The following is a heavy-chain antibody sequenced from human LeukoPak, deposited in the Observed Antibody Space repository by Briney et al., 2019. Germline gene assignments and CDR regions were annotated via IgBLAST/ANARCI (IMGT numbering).Heavy chain of an antibody. CDR2: IYSGGST. Sequence: GGSLRLSCVASGFTVSRNYMSGVRQAPGKGLEWVSLIYSGGSTYYADSVKGRFTISRDNSKNTLYVQMNSLRAEDTAVYYCAAHSSGYLGWFDPWGQGTLVTVSS. CDR3: AAHSSGYLGWFDP. J-gene: IGHJ5*02. D-gene: IGHD3-22*01. V-gene: IGHV3-66*01. CDR1: GFTVSRNY.